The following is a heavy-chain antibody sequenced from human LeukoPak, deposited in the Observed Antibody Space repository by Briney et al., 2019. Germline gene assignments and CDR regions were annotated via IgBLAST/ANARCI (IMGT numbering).Heavy chain of an antibody. J-gene: IGHJ4*02. CDR2: INPNSGGT. D-gene: IGHD3-22*01. Sequence: ASVKVSCKASGYTFTSYGISWVRQAPGQGLEWMGWINPNSGGTNYAQKFQGRVTMTRDTSISTAYMELSRLRSDDTAVYYCARGGNYYDSSGYLYYFDYWGQGTLVTVSS. CDR1: GYTFTSYG. V-gene: IGHV1-2*02. CDR3: ARGGNYYDSSGYLYYFDY.